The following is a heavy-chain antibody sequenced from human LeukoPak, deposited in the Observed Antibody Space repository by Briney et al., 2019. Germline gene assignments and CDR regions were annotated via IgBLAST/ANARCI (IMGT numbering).Heavy chain of an antibody. V-gene: IGHV4-59*08. J-gene: IGHJ4*02. CDR3: ARHRIVGATVYFDY. D-gene: IGHD1-26*01. CDR1: GGSISSYY. CDR2: IYYSGST. Sequence: SETLSLTCTVSGGSISSYYWSWIRQPPGKGLEWIGYIYYSGSTNYNPSLKCRVTISVDTSKNQFSLKLSSVTAADTAVYYCARHRIVGATVYFDYWGQGTLVTVSS.